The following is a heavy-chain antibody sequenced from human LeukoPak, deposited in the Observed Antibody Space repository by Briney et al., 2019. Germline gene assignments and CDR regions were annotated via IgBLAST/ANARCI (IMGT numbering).Heavy chain of an antibody. CDR3: DRARSCTGGKCFRSFDY. CDR2: IKYSGTT. CDR1: GGSLRSGDYY. D-gene: IGHD2-8*02. V-gene: IGHV4-30-4*08. Sequence: SQTLSLTCTVSGGSLRSGDYYWSWIRQPPGKGREWIGYIKYSGTTYYNPSLKRRITISVDTSKSQFSLRLTSVTAADPAVYYCDRARSCTGGKCFRSFDYWGQGTLVTVS. J-gene: IGHJ4*02.